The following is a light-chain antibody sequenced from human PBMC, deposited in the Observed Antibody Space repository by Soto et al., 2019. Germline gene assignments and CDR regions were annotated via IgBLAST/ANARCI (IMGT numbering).Light chain of an antibody. CDR3: QQSLTMPLT. CDR1: QSINNY. J-gene: IGKJ5*01. CDR2: SAS. Sequence: DIQMTQSPASLSVSVGDRVTITCRASQSINNYLNWYQQKPGQAPKLLIRSASTLQRGVPSRFSGSGSRTDFTLTITNRQPDDIATYYCQQSLTMPLTFGHGTRLHIK. V-gene: IGKV1-39*01.